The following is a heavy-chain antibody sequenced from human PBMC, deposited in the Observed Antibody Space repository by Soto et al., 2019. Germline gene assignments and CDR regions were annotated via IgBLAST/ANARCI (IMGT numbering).Heavy chain of an antibody. D-gene: IGHD4-17*01. V-gene: IGHV5-51*01. CDR3: GSGKYGGPRGGLDV. CDR1: GFNFPTFW. Sequence: GESLKISCKHSGFNFPTFWIAWVRQMPGKGLEWMGTIYPDDSDTRYSPSFQGQVTISADKSIQTAYLQWGSLKASDSALYYCGSGKYGGPRGGLDVWGQGTVVTVSS. CDR2: IYPDDSDT. J-gene: IGHJ4*02.